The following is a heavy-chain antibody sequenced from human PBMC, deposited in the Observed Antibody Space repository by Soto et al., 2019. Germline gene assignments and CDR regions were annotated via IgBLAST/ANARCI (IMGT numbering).Heavy chain of an antibody. J-gene: IGHJ6*02. CDR2: VYSTGGT. CDR1: GDSIGRFY. V-gene: IGHV4-4*07. Sequence: TLSLTCNVSGDSIGRFYWSWTRQSAEKGLEWIGRVYSTGGTAYNPALKGRVTISLDRSNNHVSLEMNSVTAADTAVYFCARDLSGTGLDIWGRGTRVTVSS. CDR3: ARDLSGTGLDI. D-gene: IGHD1-26*01.